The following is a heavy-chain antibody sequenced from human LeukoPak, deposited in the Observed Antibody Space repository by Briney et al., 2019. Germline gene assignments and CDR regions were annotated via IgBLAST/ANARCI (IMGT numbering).Heavy chain of an antibody. CDR2: ISSSGSTI. CDR1: GFTFSSYE. D-gene: IGHD6-13*01. V-gene: IGHV3-48*03. Sequence: GESLRLSCAASGFTFSSYEMNWVRQAPGKGLEWVSYISSSGSTIYYADSVKGRFTISRDNAKNSLYLQMNSLRAEDTAVYYCATDGGPGYSSSWYLYWGQGTLVTVSS. CDR3: ATDGGPGYSSSWYLY. J-gene: IGHJ4*02.